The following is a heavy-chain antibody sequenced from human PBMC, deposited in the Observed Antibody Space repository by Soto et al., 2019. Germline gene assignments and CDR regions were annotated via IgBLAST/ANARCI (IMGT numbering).Heavy chain of an antibody. CDR2: IYYSGST. Sequence: SSETLSLTCTVSGGSVSSGSYYWSWIRQPPGKGLEWIGYIYYSGSTNYNPSLKSRVTISVDTSKNQFSLKLSSVTAADTAVYYCARDLGGSYIDYWGQGTLVTVSS. D-gene: IGHD1-26*01. CDR3: ARDLGGSYIDY. J-gene: IGHJ4*02. V-gene: IGHV4-61*01. CDR1: GGSVSSGSYY.